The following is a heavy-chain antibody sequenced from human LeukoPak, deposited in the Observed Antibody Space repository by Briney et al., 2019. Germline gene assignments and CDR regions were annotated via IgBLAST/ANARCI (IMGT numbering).Heavy chain of an antibody. CDR1: GGSFSGYY. CDR2: ITGENKNSGST. CDR3: ARLRFGESLMRSAFDV. D-gene: IGHD3-10*01. V-gene: IGHV4-34*01. Sequence: SETLSLTCAVYGGSFSGYYWSWIRQPPGKGLEWIGEITGENKNSGSTNYNPSLKSRATTSVDTSKNQFSLKLTSGTAADTAVYYCARLRFGESLMRSAFDVWGQGTMVTVSS. J-gene: IGHJ3*01.